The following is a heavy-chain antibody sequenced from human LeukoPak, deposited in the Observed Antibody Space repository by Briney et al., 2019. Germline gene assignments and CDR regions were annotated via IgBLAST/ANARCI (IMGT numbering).Heavy chain of an antibody. CDR1: GFTFSSYD. Sequence: GGSLRLSCAASGFTFSSYDMHWVRQAAGKGLEWISTIGTADDTYYLASVEGRFTISRENAKNSLYLRMSSLRAGDTAMYYCARERLGATKRVVNYDFDLWGRGTLVTVSS. V-gene: IGHV3-13*01. J-gene: IGHJ2*01. CDR2: IGTADDT. D-gene: IGHD2-2*01. CDR3: ARERLGATKRVVNYDFDL.